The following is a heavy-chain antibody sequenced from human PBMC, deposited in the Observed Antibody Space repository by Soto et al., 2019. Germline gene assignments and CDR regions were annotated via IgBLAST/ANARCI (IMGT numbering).Heavy chain of an antibody. CDR3: ARHGFGSLHGLVDV. Sequence: QVQLQESGPGLVKPSETLSLTCTVSGGSITNYYCSWFRQPPGKGLEWIGYIQYNGYYAYNLSLKRRVTMSMDTSKTQFSLMLESVPATDTAVYYCARHGFGSLHGLVDVWGQGTTVIVSS. V-gene: IGHV4-59*08. J-gene: IGHJ6*02. CDR1: GGSITNYY. CDR2: IQYNGYY. D-gene: IGHD3-10*01.